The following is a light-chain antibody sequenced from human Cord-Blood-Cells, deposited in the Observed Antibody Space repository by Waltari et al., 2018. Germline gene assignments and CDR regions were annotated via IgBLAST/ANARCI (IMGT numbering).Light chain of an antibody. CDR3: QQLNSYPIT. J-gene: IGKJ5*01. CDR1: QGISSY. Sequence: DIQLTQSPSFLSASVGDRVTITCRASQGISSYLAWYQQKPGKAPKLLIYAASTLQSGVPSMFSGSGSGTEFTLTISILQPEDLATYYCQQLNSYPITFSQGTRLEIK. CDR2: AAS. V-gene: IGKV1-9*01.